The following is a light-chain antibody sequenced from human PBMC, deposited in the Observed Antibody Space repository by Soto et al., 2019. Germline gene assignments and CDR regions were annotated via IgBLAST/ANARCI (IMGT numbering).Light chain of an antibody. Sequence: EIVMTQSPATLSVSPGERVTLSCRASQSVSSDLAWYQHKPGQAPRLLIYGASTRATGTPARFSGSGSGTEFALTISSLQSEDFAVSYGQRYKDWPPTQYTFGQGTKLEIK. CDR2: GAS. J-gene: IGKJ2*01. V-gene: IGKV3-15*01. CDR1: QSVSSD. CDR3: QRYKDWPPTQYT.